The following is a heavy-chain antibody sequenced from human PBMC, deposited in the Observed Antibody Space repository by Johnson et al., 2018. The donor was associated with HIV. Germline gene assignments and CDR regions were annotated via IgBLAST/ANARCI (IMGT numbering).Heavy chain of an antibody. Sequence: VQLVESGGGVVQPGGSLRLSCAASGFTFSNYGMHLVRQAPGKGLEWVAFIRYDGSDKYYEDSVKGRFTVSRDNSKNTLYLQMNGLGPEDTAVYYCAKDGRDDLRAFDIWGQGTMVTVSS. CDR1: GFTFSNYG. CDR2: IRYDGSDK. D-gene: IGHD5-24*01. CDR3: AKDGRDDLRAFDI. J-gene: IGHJ3*02. V-gene: IGHV3-30*02.